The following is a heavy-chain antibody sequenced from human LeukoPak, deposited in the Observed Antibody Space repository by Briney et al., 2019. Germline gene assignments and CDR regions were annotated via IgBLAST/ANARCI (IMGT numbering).Heavy chain of an antibody. CDR3: TKAQGMIHWFFDY. D-gene: IGHD3-16*01. CDR2: INGDGYMT. V-gene: IGHV3-23*01. Sequence: GGSLRLSCAASGFPFSSYGMSWVRQTPGKGLEWIAVINGDGYMTYYADSVKGRFAVFRDSSENTLYLQMSSLRVDDMAVYYCTKAQGMIHWFFDYWGRGALVTVTS. CDR1: GFPFSSYG. J-gene: IGHJ2*01.